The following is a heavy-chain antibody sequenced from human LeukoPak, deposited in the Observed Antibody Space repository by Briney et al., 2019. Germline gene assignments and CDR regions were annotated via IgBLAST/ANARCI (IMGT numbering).Heavy chain of an antibody. D-gene: IGHD5-12*01. V-gene: IGHV1-2*02. J-gene: IGHJ4*02. CDR2: INPNSGGT. CDR1: GYTFTGYY. Sequence: GASVKVSCKASGYTFTGYYMHWVRQAPGQGLEWMGWINPNSGGTNYAQKFQGRVTMTRDTSISTAYMELSRLRSDDTAVYYCARDYLILGYDSYYFDSWGQGTLVTVSA. CDR3: ARDYLILGYDSYYFDS.